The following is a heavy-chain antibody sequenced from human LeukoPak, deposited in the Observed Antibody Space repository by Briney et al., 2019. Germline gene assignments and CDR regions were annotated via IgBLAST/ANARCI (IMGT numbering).Heavy chain of an antibody. J-gene: IGHJ5*02. V-gene: IGHV1-69*05. CDR2: IIPIFGTA. CDR3: ASRYCSSTSCSKWFDP. D-gene: IGHD2-2*01. CDR1: GGTFSSYA. Sequence: GASVKVSCKASGGTFSSYAISWVRQAPGQGLEWMGGIIPIFGTANYAQKFQGRVTITTDESTSTAYMELISLRSEDTAVYYCASRYCSSTSCSKWFDPWGQGTLVTVSS.